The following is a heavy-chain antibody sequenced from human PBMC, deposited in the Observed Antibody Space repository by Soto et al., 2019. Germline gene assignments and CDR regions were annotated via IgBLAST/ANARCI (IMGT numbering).Heavy chain of an antibody. D-gene: IGHD3-3*01. CDR1: GFSITNTW. J-gene: IGHJ4*02. CDR2: VKSKADGGTA. CDR3: NSYPDFWGGHTPL. Sequence: EVQLVESGGGLVQPGGSLRLSCAASGFSITNTWMHWVRQAPGKGLEWVGRVKSKADGGTADYAATVKGRFTVSRDDSKNKQYLQMNSLKMEDTAVYYCNSYPDFWGGHTPLWGQGTLVTVSS. V-gene: IGHV3-15*07.